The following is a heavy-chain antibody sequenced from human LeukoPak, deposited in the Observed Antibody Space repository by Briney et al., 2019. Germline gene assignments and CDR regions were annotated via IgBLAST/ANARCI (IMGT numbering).Heavy chain of an antibody. CDR3: AKDSDSGAYDY. J-gene: IGHJ4*02. V-gene: IGHV3-7*01. D-gene: IGHD6-19*01. Sequence: GGSLRLSCVASGFTFSSNWMSWVRQAPGKGLEWVANIKYDGGEKYYVDSVKGRFTISRDNAQNSVYLQTNSLRAEDTAVYYCAKDSDSGAYDYWGQGTLVTVSS. CDR2: IKYDGGEK. CDR1: GFTFSSNW.